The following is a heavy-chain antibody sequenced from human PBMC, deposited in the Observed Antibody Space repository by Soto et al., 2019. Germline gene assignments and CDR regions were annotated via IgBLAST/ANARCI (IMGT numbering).Heavy chain of an antibody. Sequence: GGSLRLSCAASGFTFSSYGMHLVRRAPGKGLEWVAVISYDGSNKYYADSVKGRFTISRDNSKNTLYLQMNSLRAEDTAVYYCAKDLPAGYYYYGMDVWGQGTTVTVSS. CDR1: GFTFSSYG. CDR3: AKDLPAGYYYYGMDV. D-gene: IGHD6-25*01. CDR2: ISYDGSNK. J-gene: IGHJ6*02. V-gene: IGHV3-30*18.